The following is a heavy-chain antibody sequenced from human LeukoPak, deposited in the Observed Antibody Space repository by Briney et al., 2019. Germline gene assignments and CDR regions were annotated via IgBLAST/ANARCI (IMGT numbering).Heavy chain of an antibody. J-gene: IGHJ4*02. CDR1: GFTFSSYG. CDR3: AKQQSWDHYSGYDLDS. V-gene: IGHV3-30*02. Sequence: GGSLRLSCAASGFTFSSYGMHWVRQAPGKGLEWVAFIRYDGSNKYYADSVKGRFTISRDNSKNTLYLQMNSLRAEDTAVYYCAKQQSWDHYSGYDLDSWGQGTLVTVSS. D-gene: IGHD5-12*01. CDR2: IRYDGSNK.